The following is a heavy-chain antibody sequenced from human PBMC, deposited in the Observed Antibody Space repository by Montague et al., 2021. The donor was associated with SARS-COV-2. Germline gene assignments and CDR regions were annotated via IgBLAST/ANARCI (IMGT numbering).Heavy chain of an antibody. D-gene: IGHD3-22*01. CDR2: IYYTGNT. J-gene: IGHJ3*01. V-gene: IGHV4-39*02. Sequence: SETLSLTCTVSGGSITNNIDYWAWIRQPPGKGLEWIGSIYYTGNTYYNPSLKSRVTISVVTSKNHFTLKLSSVTAAETAVYYCARLKRYFDSSGSPSAFDFWGQGKKVTVSS. CDR3: ARLKRYFDSSGSPSAFDF. CDR1: GGSITNNIDY.